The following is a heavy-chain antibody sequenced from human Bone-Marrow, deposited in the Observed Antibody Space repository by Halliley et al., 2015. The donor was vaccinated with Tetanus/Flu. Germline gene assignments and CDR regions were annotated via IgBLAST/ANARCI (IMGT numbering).Heavy chain of an antibody. D-gene: IGHD6-13*01. CDR1: EFTFRNYG. V-gene: IGHV3-30*18. CDR2: IPFDGNIK. CDR3: AKEDSSSWYWVYYGMDV. J-gene: IGHJ6*02. Sequence: SLRLSCVASEFTFRNYGMHWVRQAPGKGLEWVAVIPFDGNIKYYSDSVKGRFTISRDNSNNTLHLQMHSLRAEDTGVYYCAKEDSSSWYWVYYGMDVWGQGTTVTVSS.